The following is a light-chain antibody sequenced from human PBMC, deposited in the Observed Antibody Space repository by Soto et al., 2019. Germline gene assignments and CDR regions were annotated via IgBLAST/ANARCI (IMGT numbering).Light chain of an antibody. V-gene: IGKV1-9*01. Sequence: DIQLTQSPSFLSASVGDRVTSTCRASQDITNYLAWYLQKPGKAPKLLIYGASTLQSWVPSRFSVSGSGTEFPLTVSSMQPEDFATYYSQQLNAYPHSFGCGAKVQIK. CDR3: QQLNAYPHS. CDR2: GAS. J-gene: IGKJ4*01. CDR1: QDITNY.